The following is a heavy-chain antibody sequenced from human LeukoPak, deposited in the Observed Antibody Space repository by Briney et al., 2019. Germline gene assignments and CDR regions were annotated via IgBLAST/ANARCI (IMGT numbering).Heavy chain of an antibody. V-gene: IGHV3-30*04. J-gene: IGHJ4*02. D-gene: IGHD5-18*01. CDR1: GFTFSSYA. Sequence: PGRSLRLSCAASGFTFSSYAMHWVRQAPGKGLEWVAVISYDGSNKYYADSVKGRFTISRDNSKNTLYLQMNSLRAEDTAVYYCARTETDTAMDYDFDYWGQGTLVTVSS. CDR3: ARTETDTAMDYDFDY. CDR2: ISYDGSNK.